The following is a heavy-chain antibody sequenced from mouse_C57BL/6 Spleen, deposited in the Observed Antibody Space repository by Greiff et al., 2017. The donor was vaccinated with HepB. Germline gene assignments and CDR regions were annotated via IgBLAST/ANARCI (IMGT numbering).Heavy chain of an antibody. J-gene: IGHJ2*01. D-gene: IGHD2-5*01. CDR1: GFTFSSYA. CDR3: AREGVYYSNYLYYFDY. CDR2: ISDGGSYT. Sequence: EVQLVESGGGLVKPGGSLKLSCAASGFTFSSYAMSWVRQTPEKRLEWVATISDGGSYTYYPDNVKGRFTISRDNAKNNLYLQMSHLKSEDTAMYYCAREGVYYSNYLYYFDYWGQGTTLTVSS. V-gene: IGHV5-4*01.